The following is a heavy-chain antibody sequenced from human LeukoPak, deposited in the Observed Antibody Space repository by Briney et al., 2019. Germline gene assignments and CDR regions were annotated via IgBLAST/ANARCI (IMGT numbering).Heavy chain of an antibody. J-gene: IGHJ4*02. Sequence: GGSLRLSCAASGFTFSTCAMSWVRQAPGKGLEWVSNITESGSTFYADSVKGRFTISRDNAKATLFLQMDTLRVADTAIYYCAKEARSGYYYVDYGGQGALVTVSS. V-gene: IGHV3-23*01. D-gene: IGHD3-22*01. CDR2: ITESGST. CDR1: GFTFSTCA. CDR3: AKEARSGYYYVDY.